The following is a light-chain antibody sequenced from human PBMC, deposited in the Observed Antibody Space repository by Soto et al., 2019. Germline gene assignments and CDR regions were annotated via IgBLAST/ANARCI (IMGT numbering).Light chain of an antibody. V-gene: IGLV3-21*01. CDR3: QVWDISSGHVV. Sequence: SYELTQPPSVSVAPGKTASVACGGSNIGSKSVHWYQKKSGQAAVLVMYYDSDRPSGIPERFSGSNSGNTATLTISRVEPGDEADYYCQVWDISSGHVVFGGGTKLTVL. CDR1: NIGSKS. J-gene: IGLJ3*02. CDR2: YDS.